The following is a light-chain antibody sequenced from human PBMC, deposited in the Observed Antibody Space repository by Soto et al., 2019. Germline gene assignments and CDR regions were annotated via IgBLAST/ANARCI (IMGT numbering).Light chain of an antibody. Sequence: AIHLTQSPSSLSATVGDSVTITCRASQGIARALAWYQQKPGKAPKLLIYDASSLDSGVPLGFSGSGYVTDFTRPITILQPDDFAIYYFHQFNDYPLTFCGGTQVEIK. CDR1: QGIARA. V-gene: IGKV1D-13*01. J-gene: IGKJ4*01. CDR3: HQFNDYPLT. CDR2: DAS.